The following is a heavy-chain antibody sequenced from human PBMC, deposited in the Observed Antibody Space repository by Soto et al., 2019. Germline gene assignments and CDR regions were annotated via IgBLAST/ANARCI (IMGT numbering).Heavy chain of an antibody. CDR3: ARHAYWYFDL. CDR2: MNPNSGNT. Sequence: ASVKVSFKASGYSFTSYGINRGRQATGQGLEWMGWMNPNSGNTGYAQKFQGRVTMTRNTSISTAYMELSSLRSEDTAVYYCARHAYWYFDLWGRGTLVTVSS. J-gene: IGHJ2*01. V-gene: IGHV1-8*02. CDR1: GYSFTSYG.